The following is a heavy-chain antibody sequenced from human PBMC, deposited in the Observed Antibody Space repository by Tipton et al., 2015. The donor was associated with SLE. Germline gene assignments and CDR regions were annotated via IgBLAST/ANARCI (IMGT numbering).Heavy chain of an antibody. V-gene: IGHV5-10-1*01. CDR1: GYSFTNFW. J-gene: IGHJ3*02. D-gene: IGHD1-26*01. CDR3: ASYSGSPNDAFDI. Sequence: QLVQSGAEVKKPGESLKISCKGSGYSFTNFWITWVRQMPGKGLEWMGRIDPSDSYTNYSPSFQGHVTISADKSISTAYLQWSSLKASDTAMYYCASYSGSPNDAFDIWGQGTMVTVSS. CDR2: IDPSDSYT.